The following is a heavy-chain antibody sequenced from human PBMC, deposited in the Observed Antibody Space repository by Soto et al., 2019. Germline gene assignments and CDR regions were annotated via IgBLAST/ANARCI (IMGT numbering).Heavy chain of an antibody. D-gene: IGHD3-10*01. CDR1: GFAFSSYA. V-gene: IGHV3-23*01. CDR3: AKDRGDYHYYYYYMDV. Sequence: GGSLRLSCAASGFAFSSYAMSWVPQAPGKGLEWVSAISGSGGSTYYADSVKGRFTISRDNSKNTLYLQMNSLRAEDTAVYYCAKDRGDYHYYYYYMDVWGKGTTVTVSS. CDR2: ISGSGGST. J-gene: IGHJ6*03.